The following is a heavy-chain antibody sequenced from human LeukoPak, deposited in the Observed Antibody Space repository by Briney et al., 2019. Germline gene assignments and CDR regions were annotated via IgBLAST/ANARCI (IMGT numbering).Heavy chain of an antibody. J-gene: IGHJ5*02. Sequence: ASVKVSCKASGYTFTSNNMHWVRQAPGQGFEWMGIINPSGGSTSYAQKFQGRVTMTRDTSTSTVYMELSSLRSEDTAVYYCAREAKVDTAARAPRFDPWGQGTLVTVSS. CDR3: AREAKVDTAARAPRFDP. CDR2: INPSGGST. V-gene: IGHV1-46*01. D-gene: IGHD5-18*01. CDR1: GYTFTSNN.